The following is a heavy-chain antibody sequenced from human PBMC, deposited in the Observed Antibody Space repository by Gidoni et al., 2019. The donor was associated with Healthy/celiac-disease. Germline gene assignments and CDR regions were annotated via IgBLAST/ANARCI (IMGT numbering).Heavy chain of an antibody. CDR2: IIPILGIA. D-gene: IGHD3-22*01. CDR1: GGTFSSYA. J-gene: IGHJ4*02. CDR3: ARGNFDDSSGYYHPFDY. Sequence: QVQLVQSGAEVKKPGSSVKVSCKASGGTFSSYAIRWVRQAPGQGLEWMGRIIPILGIANYAQKFQGRVTITADKSTSTAYMELSSLRSEDTAVYYCARGNFDDSSGYYHPFDYWGQGTLVTVSS. V-gene: IGHV1-69*09.